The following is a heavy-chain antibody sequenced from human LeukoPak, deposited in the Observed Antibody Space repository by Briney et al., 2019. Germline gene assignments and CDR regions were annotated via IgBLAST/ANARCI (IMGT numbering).Heavy chain of an antibody. D-gene: IGHD3-22*01. CDR3: ARDPSYDSSGYPNWLDP. J-gene: IGHJ5*02. CDR2: ISAYNGNT. V-gene: IGHV1-18*01. Sequence: GASVKVFCKASGYTFTTYGISWVRQAPGQGLEWMGWISAYNGNTNYAQKVQGRVTMSTNTSTTTAYMELRSLRSDDTAVYYCARDPSYDSSGYPNWLDPWGQGTLVTVSS. CDR1: GYTFTTYG.